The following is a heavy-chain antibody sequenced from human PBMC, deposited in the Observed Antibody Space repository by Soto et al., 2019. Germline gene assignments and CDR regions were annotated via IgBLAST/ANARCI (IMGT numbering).Heavy chain of an antibody. Sequence: KPSETLSLTCTVSGDSINSRDYYWSWIRQPPGKGLEWIGYIYYSGSTYYNPSLKSRVSISVSVDTSKNRLSLRLSSVTAADTAVYYCARDRRFLLSRGGYYFYAMDVWGQGTTVTVSS. D-gene: IGHD3-3*01. CDR1: GDSINSRDYY. CDR3: ARDRRFLLSRGGYYFYAMDV. CDR2: IYYSGST. V-gene: IGHV4-31*03. J-gene: IGHJ6*02.